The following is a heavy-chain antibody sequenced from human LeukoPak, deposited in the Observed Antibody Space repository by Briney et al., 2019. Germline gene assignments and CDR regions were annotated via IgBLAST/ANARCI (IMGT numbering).Heavy chain of an antibody. J-gene: IGHJ4*02. Sequence: SETLSLTCTVYGGSISSGDYYWNWIRQSPGKGLEWIGYIYYSESTYYNPSLRSRVTISIDRSKDQFSMKMTSVTAADTATYFCARERAAYCTGDCHSFDYWGQGILVTVSS. V-gene: IGHV4-30-4*01. CDR3: ARERAAYCTGDCHSFDY. CDR2: IYYSEST. CDR1: GGSISSGDYY. D-gene: IGHD2-21*02.